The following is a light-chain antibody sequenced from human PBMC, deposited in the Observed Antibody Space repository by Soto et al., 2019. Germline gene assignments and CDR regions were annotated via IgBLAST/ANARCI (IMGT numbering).Light chain of an antibody. J-gene: IGKJ5*01. CDR1: DTISTF. Sequence: DIQLTQSPSSLSASVGDRVTMTCRASDTISTFLNWYQHKPGKAPRLLISAASRLQSGVPPRFSGSGSGTEFTLTINSLRPEDFATYYCQQSYSSSPITFGPGTRLEIK. CDR2: AAS. V-gene: IGKV1-39*01. CDR3: QQSYSSSPIT.